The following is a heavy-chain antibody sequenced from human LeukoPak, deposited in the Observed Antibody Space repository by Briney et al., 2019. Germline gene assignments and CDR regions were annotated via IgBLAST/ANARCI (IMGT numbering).Heavy chain of an antibody. CDR1: GGSISSSNW. D-gene: IGHD3-22*01. CDR2: IYYSGST. CDR3: ARITMIVVVIDY. J-gene: IGHJ4*02. V-gene: IGHV4-4*02. Sequence: PSGTLSLTCAVSGGSISSSNWWSWVRQHPGKGLEWIGYIYYSGSTYYNPSLKSRVTISVDTSKNQFSLKLSSVTAADTAVYFCARITMIVVVIDYWGQGALVTVSS.